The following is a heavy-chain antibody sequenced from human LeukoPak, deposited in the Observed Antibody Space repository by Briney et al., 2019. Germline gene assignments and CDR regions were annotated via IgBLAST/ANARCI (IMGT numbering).Heavy chain of an antibody. CDR2: IYHSGST. Sequence: SETLSLTCAVSGGSISSSNWWSWVRQPPGKGLEWIGEIYHSGSTNYNPSLKSRVTISVDKSKNQFSLKLNSVTAADTAVYYCARVLGGGWSYFDYWGQGTLVTVSS. V-gene: IGHV4-4*02. CDR3: ARVLGGGWSYFDY. CDR1: GGSISSSNW. D-gene: IGHD6-19*01. J-gene: IGHJ4*02.